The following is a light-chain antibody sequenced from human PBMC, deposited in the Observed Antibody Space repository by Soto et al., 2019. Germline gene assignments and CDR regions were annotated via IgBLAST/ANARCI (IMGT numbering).Light chain of an antibody. Sequence: DIVMTQSPDSLAVSLGERATINRKSSQSVLSRSNYKNYLAWYQQKPGQPPKLFISWASTRESGVPDRFSGSGSGTDFTLTISSLQAEDVALYFCLQYYSSPRTFGQGTKVEIK. V-gene: IGKV4-1*01. CDR1: QSVLSRSNYKNY. CDR2: WAS. J-gene: IGKJ1*01. CDR3: LQYYSSPRT.